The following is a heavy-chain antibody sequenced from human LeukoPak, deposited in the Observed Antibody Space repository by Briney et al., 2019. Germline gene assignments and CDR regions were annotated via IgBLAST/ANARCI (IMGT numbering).Heavy chain of an antibody. CDR3: ARHERDASLDHALDI. CDR2: IYYSGST. Sequence: SETLSLTCAVYGGSFSGYYWSWIRQPPGKGLEWIGYIYYSGSTSYNPSLKSRVIILVDTSKNQFSLKLSSVTAADTAVYYCARHERDASLDHALDIWGQGTMVTVSS. D-gene: IGHD5-24*01. V-gene: IGHV4-59*08. J-gene: IGHJ3*02. CDR1: GGSFSGYY.